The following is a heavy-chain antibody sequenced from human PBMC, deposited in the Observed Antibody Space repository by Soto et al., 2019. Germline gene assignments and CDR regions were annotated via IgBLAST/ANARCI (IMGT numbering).Heavy chain of an antibody. CDR3: AKDYGAHDP. V-gene: IGHV3-30*18. Sequence: GGAVRLSCAASAITFSNYGMHWVRQAPGKGLERVAVISCDGSNKYYADSEKGRFTISRDNSKNTLYLQMNSLRAEDTAVYYCAKDYGAHDPWGQGTLVTVSS. CDR1: AITFSNYG. J-gene: IGHJ5*02. D-gene: IGHD1-26*01. CDR2: ISCDGSNK.